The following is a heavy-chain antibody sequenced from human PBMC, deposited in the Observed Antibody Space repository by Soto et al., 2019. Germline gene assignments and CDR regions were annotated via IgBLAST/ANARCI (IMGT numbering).Heavy chain of an antibody. CDR2: VHCRGST. Sequence: QLQLQESGPGLMKPSETLSLTCSVSGGSISSNSYFWDWIRQSPGKGLEWIGSVHCRGSTYYTPSLNSRVTISVDTSKNQFSLKMTSVTAADRAVYYCARRGPNNSYGYDHRLDPWGQGTLVTVSS. V-gene: IGHV4-39*01. CDR3: ARRGPNNSYGYDHRLDP. CDR1: GGSISSNSYF. J-gene: IGHJ5*02. D-gene: IGHD5-18*01.